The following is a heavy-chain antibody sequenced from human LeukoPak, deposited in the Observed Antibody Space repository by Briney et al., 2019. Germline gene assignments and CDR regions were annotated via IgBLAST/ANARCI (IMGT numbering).Heavy chain of an antibody. J-gene: IGHJ4*02. Sequence: SETLSLTCTVSGGSISSGGYYWSWIRQHPGKGLEWMGYIYYSGSTYYNPSLKSRVTISVDTSKNQFSLKLSSVTAADTAVYYCAREVRWGNYFDYWGQGTLVTVSS. CDR3: AREVRWGNYFDY. CDR1: GGSISSGGYY. V-gene: IGHV4-31*03. CDR2: IYYSGST. D-gene: IGHD3-10*01.